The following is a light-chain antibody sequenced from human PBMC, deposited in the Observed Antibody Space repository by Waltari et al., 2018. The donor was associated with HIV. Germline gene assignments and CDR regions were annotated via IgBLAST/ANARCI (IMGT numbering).Light chain of an antibody. J-gene: IGKJ4*01. CDR1: QSISSW. V-gene: IGKV1-5*03. Sequence: TWGASQSISSWLAWYQQKPGKAPKLLIYKASSLESGVPSRFSGSGSGTEFTLTINSLQPDDFATYYCQQYNSYPLTFGGGTKVEIK. CDR3: QQYNSYPLT. CDR2: KAS.